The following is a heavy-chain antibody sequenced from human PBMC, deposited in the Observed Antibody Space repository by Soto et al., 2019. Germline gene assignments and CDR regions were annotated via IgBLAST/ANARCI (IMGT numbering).Heavy chain of an antibody. Sequence: SVKVSCKASGGTFSSYAISWVRQAPEQGLEWVGGIIPIFGTANYAQKFQGRVTITADESTSTAYMELSSLRSEDTAVYYCARGDYYGSGSYYNRLYNWFDPWGQGTLVTVSS. CDR2: IIPIFGTA. CDR1: GGTFSSYA. D-gene: IGHD3-10*01. CDR3: ARGDYYGSGSYYNRLYNWFDP. V-gene: IGHV1-69*13. J-gene: IGHJ5*02.